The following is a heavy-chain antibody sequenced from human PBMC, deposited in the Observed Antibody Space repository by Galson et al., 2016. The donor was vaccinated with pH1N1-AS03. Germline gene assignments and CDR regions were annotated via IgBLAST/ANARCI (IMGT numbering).Heavy chain of an antibody. J-gene: IGHJ4*02. CDR2: TYYNSKWFF. CDR3: ARGWLASGLDY. Sequence: CAISRDSVSVNSGGWNWIRQSPSRSLEWLGRTYYNSKWFFDYAISVRSRITINSDISKNQFSLQLNSVTPEDTALYYCARGWLASGLDYWGQGTQVTVSS. V-gene: IGHV6-1*01. CDR1: RDSVSVNSGG. D-gene: IGHD5-12*01.